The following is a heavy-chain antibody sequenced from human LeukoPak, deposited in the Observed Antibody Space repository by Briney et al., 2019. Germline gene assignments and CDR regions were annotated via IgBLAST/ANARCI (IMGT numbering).Heavy chain of an antibody. D-gene: IGHD1-26*01. V-gene: IGHV3-53*01. CDR1: GFTVSSNY. J-gene: IGHJ4*02. CDR2: IYSGGST. CDR3: ASASEAAGATTFFDY. Sequence: GGSLRLSCAASGFTVSSNYMSWVRQAPGKGLEWVSVIYSGGSTYYADSVKGRFTISRDNSKNTLYLQMNSLRAEDTAVYYCASASEAAGATTFFDYWGQGTLVTVSS.